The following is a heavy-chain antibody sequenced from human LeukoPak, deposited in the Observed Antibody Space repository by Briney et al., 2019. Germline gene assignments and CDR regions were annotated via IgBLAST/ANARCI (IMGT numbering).Heavy chain of an antibody. D-gene: IGHD3-3*01. Sequence: GASVKVSFTASGYTFTSYGISWVRQAPGQGLEWMGWISAYNGNTNYAQKLQGRVTMTTDTSTSTAYMELRSLRSDDTAVYYCARFGSDYDFWSGLDWFDPWGQGTLVTVSS. CDR3: ARFGSDYDFWSGLDWFDP. CDR2: ISAYNGNT. J-gene: IGHJ5*02. CDR1: GYTFTSYG. V-gene: IGHV1-18*01.